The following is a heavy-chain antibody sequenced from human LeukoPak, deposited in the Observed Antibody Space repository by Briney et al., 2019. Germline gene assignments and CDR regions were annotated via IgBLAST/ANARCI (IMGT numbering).Heavy chain of an antibody. D-gene: IGHD4-17*01. J-gene: IGHJ4*02. CDR2: ISRGGTTI. CDR1: GFTFSNYE. Sequence: GGSLRLSCAASGFTFSNYEMNWVRQAPGKGLEWVSYISRGGTTIRYAESVRGRFTISRDDAKTSLYLQMSSLRAEDTAVYYCASTFYGDSPPYWGQGTLVTVSS. V-gene: IGHV3-48*03. CDR3: ASTFYGDSPPY.